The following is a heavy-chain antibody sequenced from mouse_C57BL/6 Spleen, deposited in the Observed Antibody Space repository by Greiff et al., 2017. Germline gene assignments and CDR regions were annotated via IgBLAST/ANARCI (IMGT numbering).Heavy chain of an antibody. CDR2: SRNKANDYTT. J-gene: IGHJ1*03. D-gene: IGHD1-1*01. CDR1: GYTFRDFY. CDR3: ARDAPYYYGSCYGWYFDV. Sequence: EVKVVESGGGLVQSGRSLRLSCATSGYTFRDFYMEWVRQAPGKGLEWIAASRNKANDYTTEYSASVKGRLIVSRDTSTSILYLQMNTLRGEDTAIYSCARDAPYYYGSCYGWYFDVWGTGTTVTVSS. V-gene: IGHV7-1*01.